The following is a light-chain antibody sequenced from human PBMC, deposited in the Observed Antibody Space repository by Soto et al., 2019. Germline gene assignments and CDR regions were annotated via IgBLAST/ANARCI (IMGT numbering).Light chain of an antibody. J-gene: IGKJ4*01. CDR1: QSVSSSY. V-gene: IGKV3-20*01. CDR3: QQYGGSPRLA. CDR2: GAS. Sequence: EIVLTQSPGTLSLSPGERATLSCRASQSVSSSYLAWYQQKPGQAPRLLIYGASSRATGIPDRFSGSGSGTDFTLIISRLEPEDFAVYYCQQYGGSPRLAFGGGTKVDIK.